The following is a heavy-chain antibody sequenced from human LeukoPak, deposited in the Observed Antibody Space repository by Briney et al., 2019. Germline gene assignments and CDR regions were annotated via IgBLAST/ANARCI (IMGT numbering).Heavy chain of an antibody. J-gene: IGHJ5*02. Sequence: SETLSLTCTVSGGSICSYYWSWIRQPPGKGLEWIGYLYNCATTNYNPSLKSRVTISVDTSKNQFSLNLSSVTAADTAVYYCARDCSAIADNWFDPWGQGTLVTVSS. CDR2: LYNCATT. D-gene: IGHD2-2*02. CDR1: GGSICSYY. V-gene: IGHV4-59*01. CDR3: ARDCSAIADNWFDP.